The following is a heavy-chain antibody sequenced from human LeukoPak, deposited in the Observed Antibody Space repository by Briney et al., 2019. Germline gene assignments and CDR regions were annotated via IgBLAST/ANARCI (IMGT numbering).Heavy chain of an antibody. V-gene: IGHV3-23*01. Sequence: GGSLRLSCAAPGFPFSAYAMSWVRQAPGKGLEWVSGIRGSGETTYYAESVKGRFTINRDNSKNTLYLQMNSLRAEDTALYYCAKDLSSGTGRGFDYWGQGTLVTVSS. D-gene: IGHD3/OR15-3a*01. CDR2: IRGSGETT. CDR3: AKDLSSGTGRGFDY. CDR1: GFPFSAYA. J-gene: IGHJ4*02.